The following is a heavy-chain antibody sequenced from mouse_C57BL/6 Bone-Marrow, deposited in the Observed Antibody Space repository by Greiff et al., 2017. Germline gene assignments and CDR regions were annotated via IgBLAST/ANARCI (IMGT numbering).Heavy chain of an antibody. CDR1: GYTFTSYW. CDR3: AREGGTTVVATGGLAGTWYFDV. V-gene: IGHV1-69*01. Sequence: VQLQESGAELVMPGASVKLSCKASGYTFTSYWMHWVKQRPGQGLEWIGEIDPSDSYTNYNQKFKGKSTLTVDKSSSTAYMQLSSLTSEDSAVYYCAREGGTTVVATGGLAGTWYFDVWGTGTTVTVSS. D-gene: IGHD1-1*01. J-gene: IGHJ1*03. CDR2: IDPSDSYT.